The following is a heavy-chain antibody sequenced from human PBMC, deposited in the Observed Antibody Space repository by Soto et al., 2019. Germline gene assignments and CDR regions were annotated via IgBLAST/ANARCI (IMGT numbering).Heavy chain of an antibody. CDR3: TRGAGFFYGVDV. CDR1: GCSFRDYE. CDR2: ISFSGSTI. V-gene: IGHV3-48*03. D-gene: IGHD3-10*01. J-gene: IGHJ6*02. Sequence: GGSLRLSCAASGCSFRDYEMSWVRQTPGKGLEWIAHISFSGSTIYYADSVKGRFSISRDNSKNFLYLQMSGLRADDSAVYYCTRGAGFFYGVDVWGLGTTVTVSS.